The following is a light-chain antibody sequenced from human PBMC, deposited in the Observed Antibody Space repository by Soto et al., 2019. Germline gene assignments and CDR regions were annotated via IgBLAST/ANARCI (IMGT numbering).Light chain of an antibody. V-gene: IGKV1-5*03. CDR2: KAS. Sequence: DIQMTQSPSTLSGSVGDRVTITCRASQTISSWLAWYQQKPGKAPKLLIYKASTLKSGVPSRFSGSGSGTEFTLTISSLQPEDFATYYCQHLVAYPITFGQGTRLEIK. J-gene: IGKJ5*01. CDR1: QTISSW. CDR3: QHLVAYPIT.